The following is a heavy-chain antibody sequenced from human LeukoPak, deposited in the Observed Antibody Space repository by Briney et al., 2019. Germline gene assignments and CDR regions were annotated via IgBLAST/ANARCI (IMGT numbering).Heavy chain of an antibody. V-gene: IGHV4-38-2*01. J-gene: IGHJ5*02. D-gene: IGHD3-3*01. CDR1: GYSISSGYY. CDR2: IYHSGST. Sequence: SETLPLTCAVSGYSISSGYYWGWIRQPPGKGLEWIGSIYHSGSTYYNPSLKSRVTISVDTSKNQFSLKLSSVTAADTAVYYCARGNTIFGVVIFPSGFDPWGQGTLVTVSS. CDR3: ARGNTIFGVVIFPSGFDP.